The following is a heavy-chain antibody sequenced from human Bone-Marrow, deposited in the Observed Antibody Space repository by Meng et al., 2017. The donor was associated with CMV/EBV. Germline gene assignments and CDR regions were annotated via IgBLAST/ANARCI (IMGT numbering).Heavy chain of an antibody. D-gene: IGHD2-2*02. CDR1: GYTFTGYY. CDR2: MNPNSGNT. Sequence: ASVKVSCKASGYTFTGYYMHWVRQATGQGLEWMGWMNPNSGNTGYAQKFQGRVTMTRNTSISTAYMELSSLRSEDTAVYYCARGDIVVVPAAIHYYYYGMDVWGQGTTVTVSS. CDR3: ARGDIVVVPAAIHYYYYGMDV. V-gene: IGHV1-8*02. J-gene: IGHJ6*01.